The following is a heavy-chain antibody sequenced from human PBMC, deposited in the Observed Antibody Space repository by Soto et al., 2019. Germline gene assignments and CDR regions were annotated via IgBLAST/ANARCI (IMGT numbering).Heavy chain of an antibody. Sequence: SETLSLTCAVYGGSFSGYYWSWIRQPPGKGLEWIGEINHSGSTNYNPSLKSRVTISVDTSKNQFSLKLSSVTAADTAVYYCARRRPYYYYYYMDVWGKGTTVTV. CDR1: GGSFSGYY. CDR2: INHSGST. CDR3: ARRRPYYYYYYMDV. J-gene: IGHJ6*03. V-gene: IGHV4-34*01. D-gene: IGHD1-1*01.